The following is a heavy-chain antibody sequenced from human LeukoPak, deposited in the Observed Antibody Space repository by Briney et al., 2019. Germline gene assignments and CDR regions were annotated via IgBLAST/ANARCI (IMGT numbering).Heavy chain of an antibody. Sequence: SETLSLTCAVYGGSFSGYYWSWIRQPPGKGLEWIGEINHSGSTNYNPSLKSRVTISVDTSKNQFSLKLSSVTAADTAVYYCARARPHGDHDYWGQGTLVTVSS. CDR2: INHSGST. CDR3: ARARPHGDHDY. D-gene: IGHD4-17*01. CDR1: GGSFSGYY. J-gene: IGHJ4*02. V-gene: IGHV4-34*01.